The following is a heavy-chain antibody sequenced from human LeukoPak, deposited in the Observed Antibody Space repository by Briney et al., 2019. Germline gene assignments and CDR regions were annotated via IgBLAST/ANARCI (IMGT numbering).Heavy chain of an antibody. J-gene: IGHJ3*02. CDR3: AKDQYGSGSLYAFDI. CDR1: GFTFDNYA. CDR2: ISGNSGTV. D-gene: IGHD3-10*01. V-gene: IGHV3-9*01. Sequence: GGSLRLSCAASGFTFDNYAMHWVRQAPGKGLEWVSGISGNSGTVHYADSVKGRFTISRDNAKNSLFLQMNSLGAEDTALYYCAKDQYGSGSLYAFDIWGQGTLVTVSS.